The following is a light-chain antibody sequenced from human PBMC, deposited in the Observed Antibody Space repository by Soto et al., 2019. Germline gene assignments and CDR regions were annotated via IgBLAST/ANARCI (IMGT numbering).Light chain of an antibody. CDR1: SSDVGGYNF. CDR3: CSYAGTYVYV. V-gene: IGLV2-11*01. J-gene: IGLJ1*01. Sequence: QSALTQPRSVSGSPGQSVTVSCTGTSSDVGGYNFVSWYQQHPGKAPKLMIYDVSKRPSGVSDRFSGSKSGNTASLTISGLQAEDEAVYFCCSYAGTYVYVFATGTKVTVL. CDR2: DVS.